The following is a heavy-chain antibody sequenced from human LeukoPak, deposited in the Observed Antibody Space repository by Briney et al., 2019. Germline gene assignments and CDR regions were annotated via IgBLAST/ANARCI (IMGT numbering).Heavy chain of an antibody. CDR2: IYTSGST. V-gene: IGHV4-4*07. CDR3: ARGPFSNDILTGGAFDI. Sequence: PSETLSLTCTVSGGSISSYYWSWIRQPAGKGLEWIGRIYTSGSTNYNPSLKSRVTMSVDRSKNQFSLKLSSVTAADTAVYYCARGPFSNDILTGGAFDIWGQGTMVTVSS. J-gene: IGHJ3*02. CDR1: GGSISSYY. D-gene: IGHD3-9*01.